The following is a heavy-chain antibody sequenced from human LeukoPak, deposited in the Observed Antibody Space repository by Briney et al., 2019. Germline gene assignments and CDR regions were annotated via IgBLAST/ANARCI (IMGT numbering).Heavy chain of an antibody. V-gene: IGHV3-23*01. J-gene: IGHJ4*02. CDR1: GFTFSSYA. Sequence: PGGSLRLSCAASGFTFSSYAMSWVRQAPGKGLEWVSAISGSGGRTYYADSVKGRFTISRDNSKNTLCLQMNSLRAEDTAVYYCAKDNYYYDSSGYYRLLDYWGQGTLVTVSS. CDR3: AKDNYYYDSSGYYRLLDY. D-gene: IGHD3-22*01. CDR2: ISGSGGRT.